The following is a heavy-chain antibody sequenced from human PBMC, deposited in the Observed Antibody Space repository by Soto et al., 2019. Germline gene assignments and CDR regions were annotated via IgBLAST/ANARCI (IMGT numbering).Heavy chain of an antibody. D-gene: IGHD1-26*01. CDR1: GGSFSGYY. V-gene: IGHV4-34*01. CDR3: ARNPHPPYSGSYPYYYYYGMDV. Sequence: SETLSLTCAVYGGSFSGYYWSWIRQPPGKGLEWIGEINHSGSTNYNPSLKSRVTISVDTSKNQFSLKLSSVTAADTAVYYCARNPHPPYSGSYPYYYYYGMDVWGQGTTVTVSS. J-gene: IGHJ6*02. CDR2: INHSGST.